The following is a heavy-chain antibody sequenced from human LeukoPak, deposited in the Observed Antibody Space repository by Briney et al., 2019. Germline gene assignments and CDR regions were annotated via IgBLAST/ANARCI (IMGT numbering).Heavy chain of an antibody. Sequence: PSETLSLTCTVSGDGIHNFYCNWIRQPAGKGLEWIGRIYSTGSTNYNPSLRSRVTISVDTSKNQFSLKLSSVAAADTAIYYCARGVGLKYYFDSWGQGTLVTVS. CDR2: IYSTGST. D-gene: IGHD3-16*01. V-gene: IGHV4-4*07. CDR3: ARGVGLKYYFDS. CDR1: GDGIHNFY. J-gene: IGHJ4*02.